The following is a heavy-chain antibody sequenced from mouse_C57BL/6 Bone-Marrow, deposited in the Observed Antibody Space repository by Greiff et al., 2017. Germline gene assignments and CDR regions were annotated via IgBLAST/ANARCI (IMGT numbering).Heavy chain of an antibody. CDR1: GFNIKDDY. J-gene: IGHJ3*01. Sequence: VQLQQSGAELVRPGASVKLSCTASGFNIKDDYMHWVKQRPEQGLEWIGWIDPENGDTEYASKFQGKGTITADTSSNTAYLQLSSLTSDDAAVYYCSALGFAYWGQGTLVTVSA. CDR2: IDPENGDT. CDR3: SALGFAY. V-gene: IGHV14-4*01.